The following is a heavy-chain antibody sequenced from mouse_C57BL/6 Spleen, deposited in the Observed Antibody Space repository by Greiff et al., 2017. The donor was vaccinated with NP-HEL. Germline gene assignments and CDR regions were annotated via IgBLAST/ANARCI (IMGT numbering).Heavy chain of an antibody. Sequence: QVQLQQPGAELVKPGASVKMSCKASGYTFTSYWITWVKQRPGQGLEWIGDIYPGSGSTNYNEKFKSKATLTVDTSSSTAYMQLSSLTSEDSAVYYCAREKDYDVAWFAYWGQGTLVTVSA. CDR2: IYPGSGST. J-gene: IGHJ3*01. D-gene: IGHD2-4*01. CDR1: GYTFTSYW. CDR3: AREKDYDVAWFAY. V-gene: IGHV1-55*01.